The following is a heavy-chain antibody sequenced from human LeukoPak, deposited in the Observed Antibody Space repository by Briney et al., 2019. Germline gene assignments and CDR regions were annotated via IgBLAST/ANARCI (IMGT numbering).Heavy chain of an antibody. D-gene: IGHD3-22*01. CDR1: GFTFRNYA. J-gene: IGHJ1*01. CDR3: VLSDSSGVEYFQH. V-gene: IGHV3-23*01. CDR2: ISGSGGTI. Sequence: GRSLRLSCAASGFTFRNYAMSWVRQPPGKGLEWVSSISGSGGTIYYADSVKGRFTISRDNSKNTLYLQMSSLRAEDTAVYYCVLSDSSGVEYFQHWGQGTLVTVSS.